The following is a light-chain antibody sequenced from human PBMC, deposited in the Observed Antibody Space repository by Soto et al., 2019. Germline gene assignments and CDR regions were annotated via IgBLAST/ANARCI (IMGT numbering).Light chain of an antibody. Sequence: DIQMTQSPSSLSASVGDRVTIACQANQDIGNYLNWYQQKPGKAPRLLIYDASNLEIGVPSRFSGSGSGTDFTLTISSLQPEDFATYYCQQSYSAPRTFGQGTKVDIK. V-gene: IGKV1-39*01. CDR2: DAS. CDR3: QQSYSAPRT. CDR1: QDIGNY. J-gene: IGKJ1*01.